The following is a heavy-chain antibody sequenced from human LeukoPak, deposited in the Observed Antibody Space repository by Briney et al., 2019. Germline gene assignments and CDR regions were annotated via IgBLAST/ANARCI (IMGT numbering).Heavy chain of an antibody. J-gene: IGHJ5*02. Sequence: PGGSLRLSCAASGFSVRSNYMSWLRQAPGKGLEWISVLYSGGGTHYADSVKGRFTISRDNAKNTLYLQMNSLRAEDTAVYYCAREAVAGTWDWFDPWGQGTLVTVSS. CDR1: GFSVRSNY. D-gene: IGHD6-19*01. CDR2: LYSGGGT. V-gene: IGHV3-66*01. CDR3: AREAVAGTWDWFDP.